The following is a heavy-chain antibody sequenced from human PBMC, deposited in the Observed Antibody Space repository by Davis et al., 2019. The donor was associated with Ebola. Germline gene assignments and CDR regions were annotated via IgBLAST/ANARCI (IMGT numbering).Heavy chain of an antibody. J-gene: IGHJ4*02. D-gene: IGHD3-10*01. Sequence: FTFSRDNAKNTLFLQMNSLRAEDTAIYYCAKENYYGSASIDYWGQGTLVTVSS. V-gene: IGHV3-11*05. CDR3: AKENYYGSASIDY.